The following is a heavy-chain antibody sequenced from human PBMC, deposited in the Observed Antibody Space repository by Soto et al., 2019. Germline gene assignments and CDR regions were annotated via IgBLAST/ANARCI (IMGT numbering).Heavy chain of an antibody. V-gene: IGHV1-69*04. Sequence: SVKVSCKASGGTFSSYTISSVRQAPGQGLEWMGRIIPILGIANYAQKFQGRVTITADKSTSTAYMELSSLRSEDTAVYYCARDTSSGWYYFDYWGQGTLVTVSS. CDR1: GGTFSSYT. D-gene: IGHD6-19*01. CDR3: ARDTSSGWYYFDY. CDR2: IIPILGIA. J-gene: IGHJ4*02.